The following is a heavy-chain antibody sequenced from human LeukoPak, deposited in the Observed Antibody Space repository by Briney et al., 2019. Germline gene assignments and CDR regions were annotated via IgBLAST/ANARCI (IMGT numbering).Heavy chain of an antibody. CDR2: IRSSGSST. D-gene: IGHD3-9*01. CDR3: ARSRSGFYFDY. J-gene: IGHJ4*02. Sequence: TGGSLRLSCAASGFTFSDNSMNWVRQAPGKGLEWISYIRSSGSSTYYTDSVKGRFTISGDNAKNSLYLQMSSLRAEDTAVYYCARSRSGFYFDYWGQGALVTVSS. CDR1: GFTFSDNS. V-gene: IGHV3-48*01.